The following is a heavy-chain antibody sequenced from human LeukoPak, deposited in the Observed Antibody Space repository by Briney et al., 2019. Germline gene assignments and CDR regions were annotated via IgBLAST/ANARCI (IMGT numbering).Heavy chain of an antibody. Sequence: GASVKVSSKASGYTFTGFYMHWVRQAPGQGLEWMGWINPNSGGTNYAQKFQGRVTMTRDTSISTAYMELSRLRSDDTAVCYCARELYCYDSRGYYRVHWFDPWGQGTLVTVSS. J-gene: IGHJ5*02. CDR3: ARELYCYDSRGYYRVHWFDP. CDR2: INPNSGGT. D-gene: IGHD3-22*01. V-gene: IGHV1-2*02. CDR1: GYTFTGFY.